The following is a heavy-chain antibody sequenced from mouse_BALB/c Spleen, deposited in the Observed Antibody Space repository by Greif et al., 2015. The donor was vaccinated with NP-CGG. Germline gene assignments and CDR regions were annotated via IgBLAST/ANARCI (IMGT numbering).Heavy chain of an antibody. V-gene: IGHV5-9-4*01. D-gene: IGHD1-1*01. CDR2: ISSGGSYT. CDR1: GFTFSSYA. CDR3: ARENYYGNAMDY. J-gene: IGHJ4*01. Sequence: LVESGGGLVKPGGSLKLSCAASGFTFSSYAMSWVRQSPEKRLEWVAEISSGGSYTYYPDTVTGRFTISRDNAKNTLYLEMSSLRSEDTAMYYCARENYYGNAMDYWGQGTSVTVSS.